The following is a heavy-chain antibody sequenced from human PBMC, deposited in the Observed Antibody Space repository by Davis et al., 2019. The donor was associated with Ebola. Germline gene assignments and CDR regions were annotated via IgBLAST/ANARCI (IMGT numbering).Heavy chain of an antibody. V-gene: IGHV3-66*01. CDR1: GFTFSSYA. Sequence: GGSLRLSCAASGFTFSSYAMSWVRQAPGKGLEWVSIIYNGGSTYYADSVEGRFTISRDNSKNTLYLQMNSLRAEDTAVYYCARVPGIGYYGMDVWGQGTTVTVSS. J-gene: IGHJ6*02. CDR3: ARVPGIGYYGMDV. CDR2: IYNGGST. D-gene: IGHD3-10*01.